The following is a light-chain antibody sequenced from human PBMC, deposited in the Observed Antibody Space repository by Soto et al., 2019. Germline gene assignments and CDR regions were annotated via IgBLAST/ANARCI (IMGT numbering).Light chain of an antibody. Sequence: SYELTQPPSVSVSPGQTASITCSGDKSGDKYACWYQQKPGQSPVLVIYQDSKRPSGIPERFSGSNSGNTATLTISGTQAMDEADYDCQAWDSSTYVFGTGTKLTVL. V-gene: IGLV3-1*01. CDR3: QAWDSSTYV. CDR1: KSGDKY. J-gene: IGLJ1*01. CDR2: QDS.